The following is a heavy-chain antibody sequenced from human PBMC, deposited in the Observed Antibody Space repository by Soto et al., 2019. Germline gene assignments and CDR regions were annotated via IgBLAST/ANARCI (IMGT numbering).Heavy chain of an antibody. D-gene: IGHD3-16*01. Sequence: SETLSLTCTVSGDSITSDSISSHYWSWIRQPPGKGLEWIGSIYYSGATNYNPSLKSRVTISVDTSKNQFSLNLSSVTAADTAVYYCAXAMGDWGTYYYYYGMDVWGQGTTVTVSS. CDR1: GDSITSDSISSHY. CDR2: IYYSGAT. V-gene: IGHV4-61*01. CDR3: AXAMGDWGTYYYYYGMDV. J-gene: IGHJ6*02.